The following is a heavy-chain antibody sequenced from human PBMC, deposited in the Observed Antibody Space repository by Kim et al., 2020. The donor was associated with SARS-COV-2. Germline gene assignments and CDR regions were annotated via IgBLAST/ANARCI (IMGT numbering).Heavy chain of an antibody. CDR3: ARDGYSSSFQVYYYGMDV. V-gene: IGHV3-48*03. D-gene: IGHD6-6*01. J-gene: IGHJ6*02. CDR1: GFTFSSYE. Sequence: GGSLRLSCAASGFTFSSYEMNWVRQAPGKGLEWVSYISSSGSTIYYADSVKGRFTISRDNAKNSLYLQMNSLRAEDTAVYYCARDGYSSSFQVYYYGMDVWGQGTTVTVSS. CDR2: ISSSGSTI.